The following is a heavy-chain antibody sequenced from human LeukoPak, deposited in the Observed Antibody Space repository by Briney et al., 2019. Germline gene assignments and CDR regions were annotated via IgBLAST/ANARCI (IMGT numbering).Heavy chain of an antibody. Sequence: WETLSLTRTLSGLSISSISYYWGWIRQPPGKGLEWVGSIYYSGSTYYNPSLKSRVTISVDTSKNQFSLKLSSVTAADTAVYYGARDANASYYDSSGYNWFDPWGQGTLVTVSS. CDR2: IYYSGST. V-gene: IGHV4-39*07. CDR1: GLSISSISYY. D-gene: IGHD3-22*01. J-gene: IGHJ5*02. CDR3: ARDANASYYDSSGYNWFDP.